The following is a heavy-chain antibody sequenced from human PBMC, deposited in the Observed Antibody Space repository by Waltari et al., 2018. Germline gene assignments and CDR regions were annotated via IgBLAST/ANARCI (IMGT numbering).Heavy chain of an antibody. CDR3: ARDRGRGLYLDT. D-gene: IGHD2-15*01. J-gene: IGHJ4*02. Sequence: QLQESGPGLMKPSGTLSLSCAVSGDSVTNSYWWSWVRQSPQTGLEWIGQVHGSGRANYNPSFASRVTVSLDTSKNQFSLEVTSATAAGTAVYFCARDRGRGLYLDTWGPGTLVTVSP. CDR2: VHGSGRA. CDR1: GDSVTNSYW. V-gene: IGHV4-4*02.